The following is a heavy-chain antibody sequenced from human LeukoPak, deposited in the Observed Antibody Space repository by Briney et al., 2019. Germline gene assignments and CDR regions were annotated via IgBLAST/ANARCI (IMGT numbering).Heavy chain of an antibody. Sequence: ASVKVSCKASGYTFTGYYMHWVRQAPGQGLEWMGWINPNSGGTNYAQKFQGRLTMTRDTSISTAYLELNRLRADDTAVYYCARDFYCYYDRSGYYHYFDHGRREPRVSVPS. V-gene: IGHV1-2*02. CDR1: GYTFTGYY. CDR2: INPNSGGT. J-gene: IGHJ4*02. CDR3: ARDFYCYYDRSGYYHYFDH. D-gene: IGHD3-22*01.